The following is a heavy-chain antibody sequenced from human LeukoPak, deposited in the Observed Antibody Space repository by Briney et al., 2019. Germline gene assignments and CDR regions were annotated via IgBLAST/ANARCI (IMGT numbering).Heavy chain of an antibody. J-gene: IGHJ4*02. V-gene: IGHV4-4*07. CDR3: ALEHRRGPFDY. Sequence: MTSETLSLTCTVSGGSISSYYWSWIRQPAGKGLEWIGRTYTSGSTNYNPSLKSRVTMSVDTSKNQFSLKLSSVTAADTAVYYCALEHRRGPFDYWGQGALATVSS. D-gene: IGHD1/OR15-1a*01. CDR1: GGSISSYY. CDR2: TYTSGST.